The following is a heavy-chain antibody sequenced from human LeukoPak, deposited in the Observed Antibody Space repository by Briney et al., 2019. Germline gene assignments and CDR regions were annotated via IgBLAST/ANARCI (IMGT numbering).Heavy chain of an antibody. CDR2: IKQDGSDK. CDR3: ARWYSVGWNYYFDL. V-gene: IGHV3-7*01. Sequence: PGGSLRLSCATSGFTFSSYRMNWVRQVPGKGLEWVAKIKQDGSDKYYVDSVKGRFTISRDNAKNSLYLQMNSLRAEDTAVYYCARWYSVGWNYYFDLWGRGTLVTVSS. D-gene: IGHD1-7*01. CDR1: GFTFSSYR. J-gene: IGHJ2*01.